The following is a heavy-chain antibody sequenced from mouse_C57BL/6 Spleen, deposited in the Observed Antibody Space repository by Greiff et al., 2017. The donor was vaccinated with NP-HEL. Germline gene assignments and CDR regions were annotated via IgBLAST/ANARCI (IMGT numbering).Heavy chain of an antibody. J-gene: IGHJ3*01. V-gene: IGHV1-59*01. Sequence: VQLQQPGAELVRPGTSVKLSCKASGYTFTSYWMHWVKQRPGQGLEWIGVIDPSDSYTNYNQKFKGKATLTVDTSSSTAYMQLSSLTSEDSAVYYCALNYYGSSLRFAYWGQGTLVTVSA. CDR2: IDPSDSYT. D-gene: IGHD1-1*01. CDR1: GYTFTSYW. CDR3: ALNYYGSSLRFAY.